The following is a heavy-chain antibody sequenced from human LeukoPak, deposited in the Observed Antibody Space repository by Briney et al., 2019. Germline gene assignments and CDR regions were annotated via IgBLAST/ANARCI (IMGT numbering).Heavy chain of an antibody. CDR3: ARDRFFDWNDSDAFDI. CDR2: IYYSGST. CDR1: GGGISSYY. D-gene: IGHD1-1*01. Sequence: SETLSLTCTVSGGGISSYYWSWIRQPPRKGLGRIGEIYYSGSTNYSPSLKSRVTISVHTSKNQFSLKLSSVTAADTAVYYCARDRFFDWNDSDAFDIWGQGTMVTVSS. V-gene: IGHV4-59*01. J-gene: IGHJ3*02.